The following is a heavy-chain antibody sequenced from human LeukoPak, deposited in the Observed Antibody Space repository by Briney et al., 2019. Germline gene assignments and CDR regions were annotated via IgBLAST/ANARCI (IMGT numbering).Heavy chain of an antibody. J-gene: IGHJ4*02. Sequence: GGSLRLSCAASGYTFSNYNMNWVRQAPGKGLEWVSYISGSGSTIYYANSVKGRFTISRDNAKNSMYLQMNSRRDQDTAVYYCARAAWVDIWGQGTLVTVSS. CDR1: GYTFSNYN. D-gene: IGHD7-27*01. CDR3: ARAAWVDI. CDR2: ISGSGSTI. V-gene: IGHV3-48*02.